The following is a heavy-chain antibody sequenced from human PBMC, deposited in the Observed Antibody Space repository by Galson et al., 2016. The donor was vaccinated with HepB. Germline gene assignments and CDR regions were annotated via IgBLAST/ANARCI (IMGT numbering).Heavy chain of an antibody. Sequence: SLRLSCADSGFIFRSYAMNWVRQAPGKGLEWLAVISNDGSNKYFADSVKGRFTISRDNSKSTLYLQMNSLRAEDTALYYCVRADYGDDPVYYYYYGMDVWGQGTTVSVSS. D-gene: IGHD4-17*01. CDR2: ISNDGSNK. J-gene: IGHJ6*02. V-gene: IGHV3-30-3*01. CDR1: GFIFRSYA. CDR3: VRADYGDDPVYYYYYGMDV.